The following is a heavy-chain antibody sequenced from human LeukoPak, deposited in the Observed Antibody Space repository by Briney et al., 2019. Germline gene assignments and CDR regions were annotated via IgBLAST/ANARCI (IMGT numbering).Heavy chain of an antibody. CDR1: GFTFSSCA. D-gene: IGHD5-18*01. CDR2: ISGSGGST. J-gene: IGHJ4*02. V-gene: IGHV3-23*01. CDR3: AKDLDGDTAMTTDY. Sequence: GGSLRLSCAASGFTFSSCAMSWVRQAPGKGLEWVSAISGSGGSTYYADSVKGRFTISRDNSKNTLYLQMNILRAEDTAVYFCAKDLDGDTAMTTDYWGQGTLVTASS.